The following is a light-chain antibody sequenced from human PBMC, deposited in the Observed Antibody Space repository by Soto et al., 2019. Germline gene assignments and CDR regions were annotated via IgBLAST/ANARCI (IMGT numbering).Light chain of an antibody. V-gene: IGKV3-20*01. CDR3: QQYNNWPRT. CDR1: QRVKSGY. Sequence: EIVLTQSPGTLSLSPGERATLSCRASQRVKSGYLAWYQQKPGQPPRLLISGASSRATGIPDRFSGSGSGTDFTLTISGLEPEDFAVYYCQQYNNWPRTFGQGTKVEIK. J-gene: IGKJ1*01. CDR2: GAS.